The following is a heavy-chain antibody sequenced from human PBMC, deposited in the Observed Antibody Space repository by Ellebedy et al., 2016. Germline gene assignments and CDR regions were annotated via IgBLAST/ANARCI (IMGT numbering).Heavy chain of an antibody. Sequence: ASVKVSXKASRYTFTSYAMHWVRQAPGQRLEWMGWINAGNGNTKYSQKFQGRVTITRDTSASTAYMELSSLRSEDTAVYYCARDNAYCGGDCYPDFDYWGQGTLVTVSS. CDR1: RYTFTSYA. J-gene: IGHJ4*02. CDR2: INAGNGNT. D-gene: IGHD2-21*02. CDR3: ARDNAYCGGDCYPDFDY. V-gene: IGHV1-3*01.